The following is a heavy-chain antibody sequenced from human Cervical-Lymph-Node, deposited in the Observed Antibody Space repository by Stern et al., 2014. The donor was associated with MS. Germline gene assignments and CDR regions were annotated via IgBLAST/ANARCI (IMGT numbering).Heavy chain of an antibody. CDR3: ASGTGSKRPTGNY. Sequence: QLVQSGAEVKKPGASVKVSCKASGYTFTSHYMHWVRQAPGQGLEWVGIINPSGDSASYAQKFQGRLTMTRDTSTSTVYMELSSLRSEDTAVYYCASGTGSKRPTGNYWGQGTLVTVSS. V-gene: IGHV1-46*01. J-gene: IGHJ4*02. CDR2: INPSGDSA. D-gene: IGHD3/OR15-3a*01. CDR1: GYTFTSHY.